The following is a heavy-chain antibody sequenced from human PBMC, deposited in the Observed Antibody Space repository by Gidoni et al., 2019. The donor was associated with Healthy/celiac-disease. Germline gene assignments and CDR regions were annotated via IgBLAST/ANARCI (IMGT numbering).Heavy chain of an antibody. D-gene: IGHD6-6*01. CDR1: GVTFDDYA. CDR2: ISWNSGSI. V-gene: IGHV3-9*01. Sequence: EVQMVESGGGLVQTGRSLRLACEASGVTFDDYAMHWVRQAPGKGLEWVSGISWNSGSIGYADSVKGRFTISRDNAKNSLYLQMNSLRAEDTALYYCAKDHLRFRGKQLVSPFDYWGQGTLVTVSS. CDR3: AKDHLRFRGKQLVSPFDY. J-gene: IGHJ4*02.